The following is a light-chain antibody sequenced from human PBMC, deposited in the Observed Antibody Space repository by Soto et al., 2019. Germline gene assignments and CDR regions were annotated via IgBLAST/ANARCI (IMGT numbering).Light chain of an antibody. J-gene: IGKJ2*01. CDR1: QSISSW. Sequence: DIQMTQSPSTLSASVGDRVTITCRASQSISSWLAWFQQKPGKVPNLLIYKASTLESGVPARFSGSGSGTEFTLTISSLQPHDSAIYYCQQYDSYPVTFGQGTKLEIK. V-gene: IGKV1-5*03. CDR3: QQYDSYPVT. CDR2: KAS.